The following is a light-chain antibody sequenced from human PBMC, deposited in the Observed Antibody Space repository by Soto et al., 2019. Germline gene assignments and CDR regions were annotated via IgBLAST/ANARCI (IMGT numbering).Light chain of an antibody. Sequence: SVLTQPASVSVSPGQSIPLSFTGTGSDVGGYNYVSWYQQHPGKAPKLMIYEVSNRPSGVSNRFSGSKSGNTASLTISGLQAEDEADYYCSSYTSSSTYVFGTGTKVTVL. CDR3: SSYTSSSTYV. V-gene: IGLV2-14*01. CDR1: GSDVGGYNY. CDR2: EVS. J-gene: IGLJ1*01.